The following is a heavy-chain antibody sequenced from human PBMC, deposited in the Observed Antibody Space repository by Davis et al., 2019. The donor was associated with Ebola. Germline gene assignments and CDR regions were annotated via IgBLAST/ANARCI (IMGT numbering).Heavy chain of an antibody. J-gene: IGHJ4*02. V-gene: IGHV4-39*07. CDR2: IYYSGSA. D-gene: IGHD6-19*01. CDR3: ARESEWLGFPDYYFDL. CDR1: GGSISSRSYY. Sequence: PGGSLRLSCTVSGGSISSRSYYWAWIRQPPGKGLEWIGSIYYSGSAYYNPSLKSRVTISVDTSKKQFSLRLSSVTAAATAVYYCARESEWLGFPDYYFDLWGQGSLVAVFS.